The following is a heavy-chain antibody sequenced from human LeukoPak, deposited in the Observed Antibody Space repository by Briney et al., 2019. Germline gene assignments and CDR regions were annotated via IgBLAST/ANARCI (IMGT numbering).Heavy chain of an antibody. CDR2: IYYSGST. Sequence: SETLSLTCTVSGGSISSYYWSWIRQPPGKGLEWIGYIYYSGSTNYNPSLKSRVTISVDTSKNQFPLKLSSVTAADTAVYYCARRRGYNSGSWFDPWGQGTLVTVSS. CDR1: GGSISSYY. V-gene: IGHV4-59*01. J-gene: IGHJ5*02. D-gene: IGHD5-24*01. CDR3: ARRRGYNSGSWFDP.